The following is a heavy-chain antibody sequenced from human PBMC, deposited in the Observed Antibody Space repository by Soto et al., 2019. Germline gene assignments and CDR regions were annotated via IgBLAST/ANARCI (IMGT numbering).Heavy chain of an antibody. J-gene: IGHJ4*02. CDR1: GFTFSSYA. CDR3: AKDQSGYCSGGSCYHHFDY. D-gene: IGHD2-15*01. Sequence: RGSLRLSCAASGFTFSSYAMSWVRQAPGKGLEWVSAISGSGGSTYYADSVKGRFTISRDNSKNTLYRQMNSLRAEDTAVYYCAKDQSGYCSGGSCYHHFDYWGQGTLVTVSS. V-gene: IGHV3-23*01. CDR2: ISGSGGST.